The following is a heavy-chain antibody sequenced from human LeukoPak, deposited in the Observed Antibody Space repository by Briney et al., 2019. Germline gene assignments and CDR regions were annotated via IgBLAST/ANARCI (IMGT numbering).Heavy chain of an antibody. CDR1: GFTFSSYG. CDR2: IRYDGSNK. Sequence: GGSLRLSCAASGFTFSSYGMHWVRQAPGKGLEWVAFIRYDGSNKYYADSVKGRFTISRDNSKNTLYLQMNSLRAEDTAVYYCAKDIRSRDLSDYWGQGTLVTVSS. V-gene: IGHV3-30*02. CDR3: AKDIRSRDLSDY. J-gene: IGHJ4*02.